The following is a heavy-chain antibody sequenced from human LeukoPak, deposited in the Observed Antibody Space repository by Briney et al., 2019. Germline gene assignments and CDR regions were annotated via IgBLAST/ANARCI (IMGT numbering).Heavy chain of an antibody. D-gene: IGHD3-10*01. CDR1: GFTFSSYD. Sequence: GGSLRLSCAASGFTFSSYDMHWVRQATGKGLEWVSAIGTAGDTYYPGSVKGRFTISRENAKNSLYLQMNSLRAGDTAVYYCARTMVRGVISYGMDVWGQGTTVTVSS. CDR3: ARTMVRGVISYGMDV. CDR2: IGTAGDT. V-gene: IGHV3-13*04. J-gene: IGHJ6*02.